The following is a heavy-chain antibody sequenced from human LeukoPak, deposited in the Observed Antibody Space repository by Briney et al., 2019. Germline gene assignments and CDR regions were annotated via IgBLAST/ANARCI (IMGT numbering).Heavy chain of an antibody. Sequence: GGSLRLSCAASGFTSSSYWMHWVRQAPGKGLVWVSRINSDGSSTIYADSVKGRFTISRDIAKNTLYLQMSSLRAEDTAVYYCARAKATVTTNWFDPWGQGTLVTVSS. V-gene: IGHV3-74*01. J-gene: IGHJ5*02. D-gene: IGHD4-11*01. CDR2: INSDGSST. CDR3: ARAKATVTTNWFDP. CDR1: GFTSSSYW.